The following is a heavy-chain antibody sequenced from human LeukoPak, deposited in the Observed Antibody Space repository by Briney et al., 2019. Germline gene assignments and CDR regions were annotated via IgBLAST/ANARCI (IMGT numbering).Heavy chain of an antibody. J-gene: IGHJ4*02. D-gene: IGHD3-22*01. CDR1: GYTFTSYG. Sequence: ASVKVSCKASGYTFTSYGISWVRQATGQGLEWMGWMNPNSGNTGYAQKFQGRVTMTRNTSISTAYMELSSLRSEDTAVYYCARGFYYYDSSGYYYYYFDYWGQGTLVTVSS. V-gene: IGHV1-8*02. CDR2: MNPNSGNT. CDR3: ARGFYYYDSSGYYYYYFDY.